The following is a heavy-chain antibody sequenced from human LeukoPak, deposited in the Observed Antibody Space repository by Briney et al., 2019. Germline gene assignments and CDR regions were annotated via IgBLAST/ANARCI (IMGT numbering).Heavy chain of an antibody. Sequence: SETLSLTCTVSGDSISSANYYWGWVHQPPGKGLEWIGSIYFSGSTYYNPSLKSRVTISVETSKVQFSLKLSSVTAADTAVYYCARDSCSSTSCRKKFDNWGQGTLVTVSS. J-gene: IGHJ4*02. V-gene: IGHV4-39*07. CDR1: GDSISSANYY. CDR3: ARDSCSSTSCRKKFDN. CDR2: IYFSGST. D-gene: IGHD2-2*01.